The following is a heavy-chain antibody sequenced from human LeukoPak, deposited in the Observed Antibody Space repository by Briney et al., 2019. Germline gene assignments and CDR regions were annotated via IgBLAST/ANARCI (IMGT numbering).Heavy chain of an antibody. CDR1: GFTFSSYA. D-gene: IGHD3-3*01. CDR3: AKEYYDFWSGYYISVYDY. CDR2: ISFSGTNT. Sequence: PGGSLRLSCAASGFTFSSYAMSWVRQAPGKGLEWVSAISFSGTNTYYADSVKGRFTISRDNSKNTLYLQMNSLRAEDTAVYYCAKEYYDFWSGYYISVYDYWGQGTLVTVSS. J-gene: IGHJ4*02. V-gene: IGHV3-23*01.